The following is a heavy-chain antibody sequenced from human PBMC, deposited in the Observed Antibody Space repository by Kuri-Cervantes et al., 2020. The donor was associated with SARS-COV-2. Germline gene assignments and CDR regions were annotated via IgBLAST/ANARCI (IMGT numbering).Heavy chain of an antibody. V-gene: IGHV3-30-3*01. Sequence: GESLKISCAASGFTFSSYAMHWVRQAPGKGLEWVAVISYDGSNKYYADSVKGRFTISRDNSKNTLYLQMNSLRAEDTAVYYCATFSNLQTEFDYWGQGTLVTVSS. CDR1: GFTFSSYA. D-gene: IGHD4-11*01. CDR3: ATFSNLQTEFDY. CDR2: ISYDGSNK. J-gene: IGHJ4*02.